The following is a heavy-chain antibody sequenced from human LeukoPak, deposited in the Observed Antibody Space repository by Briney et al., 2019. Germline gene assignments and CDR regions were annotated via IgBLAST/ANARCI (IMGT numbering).Heavy chain of an antibody. CDR1: GGSISGSSYY. V-gene: IGHV4-39*07. CDR2: MYYSGIT. CDR3: ARYHQGFDDY. Sequence: SETLSLTCTVSGGSISGSSYYWGWIRQPPGKGLEWIGSMYYSGITHYNPSLKSRVTISVDTSKNQFSLKLTSVTAADTAVYYCARYHQGFDDYWGQGTLVTVSS. J-gene: IGHJ4*02. D-gene: IGHD3-9*01.